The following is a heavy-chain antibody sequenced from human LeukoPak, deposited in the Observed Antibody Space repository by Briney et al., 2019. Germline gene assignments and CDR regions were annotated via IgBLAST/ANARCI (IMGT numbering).Heavy chain of an antibody. D-gene: IGHD6-19*01. CDR2: ISGSSDPI. CDR3: ARDRGSGDEYSPDAFDL. CDR1: GFTFSTYS. J-gene: IGHJ3*01. V-gene: IGHV3-48*01. Sequence: PGGSLRLSCAASGFTFSTYSMNWVRQAPGKGLEWVSYISGSSDPIYYADSVKGRFTNSRDNAKNSLSLQMNSLRAEDTAVYFCARDRGSGDEYSPDAFDLWGQGTMVTVSS.